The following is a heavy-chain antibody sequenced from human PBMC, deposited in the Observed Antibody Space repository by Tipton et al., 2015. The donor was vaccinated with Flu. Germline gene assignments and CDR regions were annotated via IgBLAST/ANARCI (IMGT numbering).Heavy chain of an antibody. Sequence: PLRLSCAASGFTFSSYWMSWVRQAPGKGLEWVANIKQDGSEKYYVDSVKGRFTISRDNAKDSLYLQMNSLRAEDTAVYYCARGRVLRWFGGENGMVGWGQGTTVTVSS. V-gene: IGHV3-7*01. CDR1: GFTFSSYW. CDR2: IKQDGSEK. CDR3: ARGRVLRWFGGENGMVG. J-gene: IGHJ6*02. D-gene: IGHD3-10*01.